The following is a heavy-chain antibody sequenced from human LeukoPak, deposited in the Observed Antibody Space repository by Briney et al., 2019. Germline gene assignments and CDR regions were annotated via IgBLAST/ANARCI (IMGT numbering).Heavy chain of an antibody. CDR3: ARDSKGYCSGGSCYWFDP. J-gene: IGHJ5*02. Sequence: GGSLRLSCAASGFTFSSYAMSWVRRAPGKGLGGVSVFYSGGSTYYADSVKGRFTISRDNSKNTLYLQMNSLRAEDTAVYYCARDSKGYCSGGSCYWFDPWGQGTLVTVSS. CDR2: FYSGGST. V-gene: IGHV3-66*01. CDR1: GFTFSSYA. D-gene: IGHD2-15*01.